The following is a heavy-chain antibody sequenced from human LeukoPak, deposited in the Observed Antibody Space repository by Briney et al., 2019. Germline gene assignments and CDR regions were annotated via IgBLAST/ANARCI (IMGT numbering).Heavy chain of an antibody. V-gene: IGHV3-11*01. D-gene: IGHD3-22*01. CDR1: GLTFSDYY. CDR3: ARGYYLEGYNWFDP. Sequence: PGGSLRLSCAASGLTFSDYYMSWIRQAPGKGLEWVSYISSSGSTIYYADSVKGRFTISRDNAKNSLYLQMNSLRAEDTAVYYCARGYYLEGYNWFDPWGQGTLVTVSS. J-gene: IGHJ5*02. CDR2: ISSSGSTI.